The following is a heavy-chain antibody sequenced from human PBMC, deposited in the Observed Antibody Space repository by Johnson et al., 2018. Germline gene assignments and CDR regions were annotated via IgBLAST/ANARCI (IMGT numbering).Heavy chain of an antibody. D-gene: IGHD6-19*01. Sequence: VQLVESGAEVKKPGASVKLSCKTSGYIFTSYYIHWVRQAPGQGLEWMGIISPRDGGTNFVQKFQGRVTMTRDTSTSSVSMELSSLKSDDTAVYYCGGGAVAGTYDYGMDVWGQGTTVTVSS. V-gene: IGHV1-46*01. CDR2: ISPRDGGT. CDR3: GGGAVAGTYDYGMDV. J-gene: IGHJ6*02. CDR1: GYIFTSYY.